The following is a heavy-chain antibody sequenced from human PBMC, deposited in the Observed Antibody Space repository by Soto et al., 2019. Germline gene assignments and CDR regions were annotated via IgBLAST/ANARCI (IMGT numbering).Heavy chain of an antibody. CDR3: ARSLLYDFWSGYYLYY. CDR1: GYTFTSYG. D-gene: IGHD3-3*01. CDR2: ISAYNGNT. Sequence: GASVKVSCKASGYTFTSYGISWVRQAPGQGLEWMGWISAYNGNTNYAQKLQGRVTMTTDTSTSAAYMELRSLRSDDTAVYYCARSLLYDFWSGYYLYYWGQGTLVTVSS. V-gene: IGHV1-18*01. J-gene: IGHJ4*02.